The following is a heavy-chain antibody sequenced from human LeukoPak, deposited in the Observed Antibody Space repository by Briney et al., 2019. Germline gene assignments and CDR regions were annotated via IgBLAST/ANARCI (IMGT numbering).Heavy chain of an antibody. CDR2: IDYSGAT. CDR1: GDSVSSDNYY. D-gene: IGHD2-15*01. V-gene: IGHV4-61*01. J-gene: IGHJ5*02. Sequence: SETLSLTCTVSGDSVSSDNYYWSWIRQPPGKGLEWIAYIDYSGATKFNPSLKSRVTITLDTSKNQFSLKLSSVTAADTAVYYCARALARTRRLLRNWFDPWGQGTLVTVSS. CDR3: ARALARTRRLLRNWFDP.